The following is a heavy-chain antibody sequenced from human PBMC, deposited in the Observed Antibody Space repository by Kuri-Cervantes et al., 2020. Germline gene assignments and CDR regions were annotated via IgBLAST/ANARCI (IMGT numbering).Heavy chain of an antibody. V-gene: IGHV3-53*01. D-gene: IGHD6-6*01. J-gene: IGHJ4*02. CDR2: IYSGGST. Sequence: ETLSLTCAASGFTVSSNYMSWVRQAPGKGLEWVSVIYSGGSTYYADSVKGRFTISRDNSKNTLYLQMNSLRAEDTAVYYCARDKLGRSSSHLYYFDYWGQGTLVTVSS. CDR3: ARDKLGRSSSHLYYFDY. CDR1: GFTVSSNY.